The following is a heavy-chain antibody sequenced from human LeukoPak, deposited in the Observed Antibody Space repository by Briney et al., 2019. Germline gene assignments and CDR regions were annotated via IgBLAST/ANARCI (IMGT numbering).Heavy chain of an antibody. CDR2: ISGTSSHA. D-gene: IGHD1-26*01. Sequence: GGSLRLSCAASGFTFSDYYMNWIRQAPGKGLEWVSYISGTSSHANYADSVKGRFTISRDNSKNTLYLQMNSLRAEDTAVYYCAKVGELTSFDYWGQGTLVTVSS. CDR3: AKVGELTSFDY. J-gene: IGHJ4*02. V-gene: IGHV3-11*05. CDR1: GFTFSDYY.